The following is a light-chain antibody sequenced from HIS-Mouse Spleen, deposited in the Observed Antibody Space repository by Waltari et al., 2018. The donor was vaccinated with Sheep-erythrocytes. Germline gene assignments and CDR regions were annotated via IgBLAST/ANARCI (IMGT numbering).Light chain of an antibody. CDR1: QGISSA. Sequence: IQLTQSPSSLSASVGDRVTITCRASQGISSALSWYQKKPGKAPKLLIYEASSLESGVPAKFSGSGSGTDFTLTISRLQPEDFATDYCQQFNNYPRTFGQGTKVEIK. CDR3: QQFNNYPRT. V-gene: IGKV1D-13*01. CDR2: EAS. J-gene: IGKJ1*01.